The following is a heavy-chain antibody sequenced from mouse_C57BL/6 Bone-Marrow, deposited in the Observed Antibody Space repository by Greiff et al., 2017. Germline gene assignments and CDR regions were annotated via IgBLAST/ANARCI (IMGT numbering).Heavy chain of an antibody. J-gene: IGHJ2*01. CDR1: GYTFTSYT. CDR3: ARATTVSY. Sequence: QVQLKESGAELARPGASVKMSCKASGYTFTSYTMHWVKQRPGQGLEWIGYINPSSGYTKYNQKFKDKATLTADKSSSTAYMQLSSLTSEDSAVYYCARATTVSYCGQGTTLTVSS. D-gene: IGHD1-1*01. V-gene: IGHV1-4*01. CDR2: INPSSGYT.